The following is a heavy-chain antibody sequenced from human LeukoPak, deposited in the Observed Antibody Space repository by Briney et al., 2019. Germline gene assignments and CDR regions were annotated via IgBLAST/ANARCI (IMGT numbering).Heavy chain of an antibody. Sequence: PGGSLRLSCAASGFTFSSYAMSWVRQAPGKGLEWVANIKQDGSEKYYVDSVKGRFTISRDNAKNSLYLQMNSLRAEDTAVYYCARELTVANFDYWGQGTLVTVSS. D-gene: IGHD4-23*01. J-gene: IGHJ4*02. CDR2: IKQDGSEK. CDR3: ARELTVANFDY. CDR1: GFTFSSYA. V-gene: IGHV3-7*01.